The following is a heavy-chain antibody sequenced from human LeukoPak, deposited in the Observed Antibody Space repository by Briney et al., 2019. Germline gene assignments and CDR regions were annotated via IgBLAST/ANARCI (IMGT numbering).Heavy chain of an antibody. V-gene: IGHV4-31*03. Sequence: SETLSLTCTVSGGSISSGGYYWSWIRQHPGKGLEWIGYIYYSGSTYYNSSLKSRVTISVDTSKNQFSLKLSSVTAADTAVYYCARVSHYYDSSGYYYVRAFDIWGQGTMVTVSS. CDR2: IYYSGST. J-gene: IGHJ3*02. CDR1: GGSISSGGYY. CDR3: ARVSHYYDSSGYYYVRAFDI. D-gene: IGHD3-22*01.